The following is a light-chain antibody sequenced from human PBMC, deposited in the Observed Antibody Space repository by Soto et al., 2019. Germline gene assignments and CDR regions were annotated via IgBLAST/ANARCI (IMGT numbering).Light chain of an antibody. Sequence: VFTGSPCTVSVSPGERATLSCRASHSVTSDYLAWYQQKPGQAPRLLIYGASSRAPGIPDRFSGSGSGTDFTLTISRLEPDDFAVYYCPHYGTSPPPFCGGTKVDIK. V-gene: IGKV3-20*01. CDR2: GAS. CDR3: PHYGTSPPP. J-gene: IGKJ4*01. CDR1: HSVTSDY.